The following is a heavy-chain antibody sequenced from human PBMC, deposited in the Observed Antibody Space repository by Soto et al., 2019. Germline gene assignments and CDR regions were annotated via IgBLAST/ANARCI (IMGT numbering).Heavy chain of an antibody. J-gene: IGHJ4*02. Sequence: SETLSLTCTVSGVSVSSGSFYWAWIRQPPGKGLEWIGFGSYSGTTNYKPSLKSRVSISVDTSRSQISLKVSSLTAADTAIYYCARRETVTQYDYWGQGTLVTVSS. CDR2: GSYSGTT. D-gene: IGHD4-17*01. V-gene: IGHV4-61*01. CDR1: GVSVSSGSFY. CDR3: ARRETVTQYDY.